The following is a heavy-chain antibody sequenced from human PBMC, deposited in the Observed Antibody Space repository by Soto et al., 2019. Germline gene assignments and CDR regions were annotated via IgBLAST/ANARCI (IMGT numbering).Heavy chain of an antibody. V-gene: IGHV3-30-3*01. CDR2: ISYDGSNK. Sequence: QVPLVESGGGVVQPGRSLRLSCAASGFTFSSYAMHWVRQAPGKGLEWVAVISYDGSNKYYADSVKGRFTISRDNSKNTLYLRMNSLGAEDTAVYYCARDRREQWLVLAYYYDGMDVWGQGTTVTVSS. J-gene: IGHJ6*02. CDR3: ARDRREQWLVLAYYYDGMDV. D-gene: IGHD6-19*01. CDR1: GFTFSSYA.